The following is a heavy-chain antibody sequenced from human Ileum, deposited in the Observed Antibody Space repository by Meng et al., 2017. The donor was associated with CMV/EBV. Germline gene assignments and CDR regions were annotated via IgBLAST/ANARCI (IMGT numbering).Heavy chain of an antibody. V-gene: IGHV4-34*01. Sequence: QGQLQQWGAALLKPSGPLPLTVAVYGWSFSDYRWTWIRRPQGKGLEWIGEINHSGITNYNPSLKSRVIISVDTSKNQFSLRLSSVTAADTAVYYCARDRRDRRDGHNYADAFDIWGQGTMVTVSS. CDR1: GWSFSDYR. D-gene: IGHD5-24*01. CDR3: ARDRRDRRDGHNYADAFDI. CDR2: INHSGIT. J-gene: IGHJ3*02.